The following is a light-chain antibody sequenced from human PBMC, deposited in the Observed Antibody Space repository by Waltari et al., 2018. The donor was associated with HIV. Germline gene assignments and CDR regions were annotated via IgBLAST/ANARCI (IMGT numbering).Light chain of an antibody. Sequence: SYVLTQPPSVSVAPGQTARLTCGGDNIGSKSVHWYQQMPGQAPVLVVYDGRDRPPGLPERSSGANSGNTATLTISRVEAGDEADYYGQVWISPNDQLNWVFGGGTKLTVL. J-gene: IGLJ3*02. V-gene: IGLV3-21*02. CDR2: DGR. CDR3: QVWISPNDQLNWV. CDR1: NIGSKS.